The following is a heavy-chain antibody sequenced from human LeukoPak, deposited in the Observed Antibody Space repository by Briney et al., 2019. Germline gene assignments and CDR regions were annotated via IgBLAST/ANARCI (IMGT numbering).Heavy chain of an antibody. J-gene: IGHJ4*02. V-gene: IGHV4-30-4*01. Sequence: SQTLSLTCTVSSGSISSGDYYWSWIRQPPGKGLEWIGYIYYSGSTYYNPSLKNRVTISVDTSKNQFSLKLSSVTAADTAVYYCARGPSDQFGELKDYFDYWGQGTLVTVSS. D-gene: IGHD3-10*01. CDR1: SGSISSGDYY. CDR3: ARGPSDQFGELKDYFDY. CDR2: IYYSGST.